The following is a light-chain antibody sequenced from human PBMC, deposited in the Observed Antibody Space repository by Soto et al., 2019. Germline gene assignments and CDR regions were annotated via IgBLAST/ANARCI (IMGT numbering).Light chain of an antibody. Sequence: VLTQSTGTLSLSPGERATLSCRARQSVTSSYLAWYQQKPGQAPRLLIYGASSRATGIPDRFSGSGSGTDFTLTISRLEPEDFAVYYCHQYGSSPLTFGGGTKA. CDR2: GAS. V-gene: IGKV3-20*01. CDR3: HQYGSSPLT. CDR1: QSVTSSY. J-gene: IGKJ4*01.